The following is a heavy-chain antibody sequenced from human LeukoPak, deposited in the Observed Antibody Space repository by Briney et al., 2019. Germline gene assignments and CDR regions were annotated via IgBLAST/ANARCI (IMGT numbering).Heavy chain of an antibody. V-gene: IGHV3-21*01. CDR3: ARSDIVVVPAAMSDAFDI. D-gene: IGHD2-2*01. CDR2: ISSSSSYI. J-gene: IGHJ3*02. CDR1: GFTFSSYS. Sequence: GGSLRLSCAASGFTFSSYSMNWVRQAPGKGLEWVSSISSSSSYIYYADSVKGRSTISRDNAKNSLYLQMNSLRAEDTAVYYCARSDIVVVPAAMSDAFDIWGQGTMVTVPS.